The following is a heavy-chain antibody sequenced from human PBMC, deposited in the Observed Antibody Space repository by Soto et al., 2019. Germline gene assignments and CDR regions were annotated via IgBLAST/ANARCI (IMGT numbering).Heavy chain of an antibody. CDR3: AKGANIVFGSRGHSDY. J-gene: IGHJ4*02. CDR2: ISAYNGNT. V-gene: IGHV1-18*01. CDR1: GYTFTSYG. Sequence: ASVKVSCQAFGYTFTSYGISWVRQAPGQGLEWMGWISAYNGNTNYAQKLQGRVTMTTDTSTSTAYMELRSLRAEDTAVYYCAKGANIVFGSRGHSDYWGQGALVTVSS. D-gene: IGHD3-22*01.